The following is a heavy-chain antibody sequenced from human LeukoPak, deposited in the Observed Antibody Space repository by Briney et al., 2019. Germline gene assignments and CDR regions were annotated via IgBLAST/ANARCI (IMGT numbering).Heavy chain of an antibody. Sequence: ASVKVSCKASGYTFTGYYMHWVRQAPGQGLEWMGRINPNSGGTNYAQKFQGRVTMTRDTSISTAYMELSRLRSDDTAVYYCATRDYGDYVYFDCWGQGTLVTVSS. V-gene: IGHV1-2*06. CDR2: INPNSGGT. CDR3: ATRDYGDYVYFDC. D-gene: IGHD4-17*01. J-gene: IGHJ4*02. CDR1: GYTFTGYY.